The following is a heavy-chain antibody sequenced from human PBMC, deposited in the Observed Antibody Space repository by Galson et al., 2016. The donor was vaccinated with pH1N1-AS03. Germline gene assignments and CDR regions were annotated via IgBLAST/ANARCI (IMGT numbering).Heavy chain of an antibody. CDR2: IKEDGNDQ. Sequence: SLRLSCAASGFTFGSYWMSWVRQAPGKGLEWVANIKEDGNDQHYVASVKGRFTISSDNAKKSLFLQMNSLTADDTAVYYCARTRGVLQSSGEMLSYFDYWGLGSLVTVSS. D-gene: IGHD3-10*01. V-gene: IGHV3-7*01. J-gene: IGHJ4*02. CDR3: ARTRGVLQSSGEMLSYFDY. CDR1: GFTFGSYW.